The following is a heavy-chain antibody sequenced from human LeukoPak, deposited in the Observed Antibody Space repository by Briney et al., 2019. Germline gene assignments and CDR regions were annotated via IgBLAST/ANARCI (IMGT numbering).Heavy chain of an antibody. CDR3: AKIAREGVAVAGDYYFDS. CDR2: IRQDGSEK. D-gene: IGHD6-19*01. J-gene: IGHJ4*02. V-gene: IGHV3-7*03. CDR1: GFRFSSYW. Sequence: GGSLRLSCVVSGFRFSSYWMNWVRQAPGKGLEWVANIRQDGSEKYYADSVKGRFTISRDNSKNTLYLQMNSLRPEDTAMYYCAKIAREGVAVAGDYYFDSWGQGTLVTVSS.